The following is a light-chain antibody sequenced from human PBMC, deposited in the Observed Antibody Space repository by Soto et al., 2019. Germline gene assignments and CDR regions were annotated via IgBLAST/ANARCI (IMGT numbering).Light chain of an antibody. V-gene: IGKV3D-15*01. CDR1: ASLSTN. J-gene: IGKJ2*01. Sequence: EIVLTQSPGTLSLSPGERATLSCRASASLSTNSLAWYQQKPGQAPRLLIYGASTRATGIPARFSGSGSGTEFTLTISSLQSEDFAVYYCQQYNNWPPYTFGQGTKVDIK. CDR2: GAS. CDR3: QQYNNWPPYT.